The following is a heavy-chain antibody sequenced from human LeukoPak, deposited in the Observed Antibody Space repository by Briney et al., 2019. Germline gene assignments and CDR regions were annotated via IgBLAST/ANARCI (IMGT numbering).Heavy chain of an antibody. J-gene: IGHJ4*02. CDR1: GGTFSSYA. V-gene: IGHV1-69*04. Sequence: SVKVSRKASGGTFSSYAISWVRQAPGQGLEWMGRIIPILGIANYAQKFQGRVTITADKSTSTAYMELSSLRSEDTAVYYCARGLHSGIFGLGDYWGQGTLVTVSS. CDR2: IIPILGIA. CDR3: ARGLHSGIFGLGDY. D-gene: IGHD3-3*01.